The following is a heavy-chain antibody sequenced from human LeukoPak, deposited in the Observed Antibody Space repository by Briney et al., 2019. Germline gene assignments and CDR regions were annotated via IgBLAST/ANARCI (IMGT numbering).Heavy chain of an antibody. V-gene: IGHV3-53*01. Sequence: GGSLRLSCAASGFTVSSNYMSWVRQAPGKGLEWVSVIYSGGSTYYADSVKGRFTISRDNSKNTLYLQMNSLRAEDTAVYYCAKDRRPGDGYKSTYFDYWGQGTLVTVSS. CDR1: GFTVSSNY. CDR2: IYSGGST. J-gene: IGHJ4*02. D-gene: IGHD5-24*01. CDR3: AKDRRPGDGYKSTYFDY.